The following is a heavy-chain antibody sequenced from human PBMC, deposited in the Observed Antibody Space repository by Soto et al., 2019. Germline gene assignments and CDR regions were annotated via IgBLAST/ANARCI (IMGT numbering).Heavy chain of an antibody. J-gene: IGHJ5*02. CDR1: GYTFTSYY. V-gene: IGHV1-46*01. CDR2: INPSGGST. D-gene: IGHD3-3*01. CDR3: ARDSRVLDYDFWSGYYTGLGWFDP. Sequence: QVQLVQSGAEVKKPGASVKVSCKASGYTFTSYYMHWVRQAPGQGLEWMGIINPSGGSTSYAQKFQGRVTMTRATSTSTVYMELSSLRSEDTAVYYCARDSRVLDYDFWSGYYTGLGWFDPWGQGTLVTVSS.